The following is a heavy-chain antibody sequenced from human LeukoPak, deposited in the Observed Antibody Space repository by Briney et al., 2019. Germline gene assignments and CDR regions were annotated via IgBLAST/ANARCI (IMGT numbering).Heavy chain of an antibody. Sequence: GGSLRLPCAASGFTFSSYAMSWVRQAPGKGLEWVSDISGSGGSTYYADSVKGRFTISRDNSKNTLYLQMNSLRAEDTAVYYCAKDQHYDILTSAIDYWGQGTLVTASS. D-gene: IGHD3-9*01. J-gene: IGHJ4*02. CDR3: AKDQHYDILTSAIDY. CDR2: ISGSGGST. CDR1: GFTFSSYA. V-gene: IGHV3-23*01.